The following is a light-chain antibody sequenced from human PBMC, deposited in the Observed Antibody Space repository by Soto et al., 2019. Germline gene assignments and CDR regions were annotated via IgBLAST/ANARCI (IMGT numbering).Light chain of an antibody. CDR3: PKYNSAPYT. CDR2: AAS. CDR1: RGFSNY. J-gene: IGKJ2*01. V-gene: IGKV1-27*01. Sequence: DIQMTQSPSSLSASVGDRVTIACRGSRGFSNYLAWYQQKPGKVPKLLIYAASTLQSGVPSRFSGSGSGTDFTLTISILQPEDVATYYCPKYNSAPYTFGLGTKLEIK.